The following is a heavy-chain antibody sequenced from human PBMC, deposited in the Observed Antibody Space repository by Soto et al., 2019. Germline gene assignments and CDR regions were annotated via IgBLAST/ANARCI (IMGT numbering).Heavy chain of an antibody. CDR2: SYYNGNA. Sequence: TLSLTCTVSGGSIDRSDDYWDWIRQPPGKGLEWIGTSYYNGNAYYNPSLRSRVTMSVDTSKNQFSLKLISVTAADTAVYYCARHFVAVVIKGWGYWGQGTLVTVS. CDR3: ARHFVAVVIKGWGY. J-gene: IGHJ4*02. V-gene: IGHV4-39*01. CDR1: GGSIDRSDDY. D-gene: IGHD3-22*01.